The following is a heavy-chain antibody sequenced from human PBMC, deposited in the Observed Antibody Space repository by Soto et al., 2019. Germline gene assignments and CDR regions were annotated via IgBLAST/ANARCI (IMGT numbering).Heavy chain of an antibody. CDR2: IYYSGST. CDR3: ARQSIAGPFDP. J-gene: IGHJ5*02. V-gene: IGHV4-30-4*01. D-gene: IGHD6-6*01. Sequence: QVQLQESGPGLVKPSQTLSLTCTVSGGSISSGDYYWSWIRQPPGKGLEWIGYIYYSGSTYYNPALKSRVNISVDTSKTQFSLKLSSVTAADTAVYYCARQSIAGPFDPWGQGTLVTVSS. CDR1: GGSISSGDYY.